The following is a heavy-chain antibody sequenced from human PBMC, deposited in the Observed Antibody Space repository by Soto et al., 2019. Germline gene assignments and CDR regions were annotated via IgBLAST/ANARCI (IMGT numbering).Heavy chain of an antibody. Sequence: GASVKVSCKASGGTFSSYAISWVRQAPGQGLEWMGWISGYNDHTNYARKFQERVTMTTDTSTSTAYMEVRGLRSDDTAVYYCARNRFYYSGMDVWGQGTTVTVSS. J-gene: IGHJ6*02. D-gene: IGHD3-3*01. CDR1: GGTFSSYA. CDR3: ARNRFYYSGMDV. V-gene: IGHV1-18*01. CDR2: ISGYNDHT.